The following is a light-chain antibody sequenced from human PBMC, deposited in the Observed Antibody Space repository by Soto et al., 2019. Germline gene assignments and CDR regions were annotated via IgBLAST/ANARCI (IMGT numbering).Light chain of an antibody. J-gene: IGKJ4*01. CDR3: QQRSNWPF. Sequence: EIVLTQSPATLSLSPGERATLSCRASQSVSSYLAWYQQKPGQAPRFLIYDASNRATGIPARFSGSGSGTDFTLTISSLEPEDFAVYYCQQRSNWPFFGGGTKVEIK. CDR1: QSVSSY. CDR2: DAS. V-gene: IGKV3-11*01.